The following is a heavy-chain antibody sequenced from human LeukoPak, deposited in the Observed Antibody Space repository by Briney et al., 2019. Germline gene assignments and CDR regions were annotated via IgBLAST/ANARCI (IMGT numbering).Heavy chain of an antibody. J-gene: IGHJ4*02. V-gene: IGHV4-59*08. CDR3: AGGITMVRGVIEGFDY. CDR2: IYYSVST. CDR1: GGSISSYY. D-gene: IGHD3-10*01. Sequence: SETLSLTCTVSGGSISSYYWSWIRQPPGKGLEWIGYIYYSVSTNYNPSLKSRVTISVDTSKNQFSLKLSSVTAAGTAVYYCAGGITMVRGVIEGFDYWGQGTLVTVSS.